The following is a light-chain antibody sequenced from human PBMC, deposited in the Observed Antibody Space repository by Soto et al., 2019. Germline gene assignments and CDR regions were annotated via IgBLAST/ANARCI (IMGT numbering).Light chain of an antibody. Sequence: DIQLTQSPSFLSASVGDRATITCRASQGISSFLAWFQQKPGKGPKLLIYAASTLQSGVPSRFSGSGSGTEFTLTISSLQPEDFATYYWQQVKSYPLTFGGGTKVEIK. CDR2: AAS. V-gene: IGKV1-9*01. CDR1: QGISSF. CDR3: QQVKSYPLT. J-gene: IGKJ4*01.